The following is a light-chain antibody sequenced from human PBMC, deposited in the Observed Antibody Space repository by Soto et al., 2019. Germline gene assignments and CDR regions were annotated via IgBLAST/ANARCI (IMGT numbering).Light chain of an antibody. CDR3: FSYTSSTAYV. CDR2: EVS. J-gene: IGLJ1*01. V-gene: IGLV2-14*01. Sequence: ALAQPASVSGSPGPSITISCTGNSSEVGGYKYVSWYQLHPGKAPQLMIYEVSNRPSGISNRFSSSKSGQPASLTISGLQADDEADYYCFSYTSSTAYVFGTGTKVTVL. CDR1: SSEVGGYKY.